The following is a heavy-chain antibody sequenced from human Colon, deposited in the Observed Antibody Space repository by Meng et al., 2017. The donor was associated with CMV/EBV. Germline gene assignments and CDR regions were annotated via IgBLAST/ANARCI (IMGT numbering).Heavy chain of an antibody. V-gene: IGHV1-18*01. CDR2: INGYNGYT. J-gene: IGHJ4*02. D-gene: IGHD1-1*01. CDR1: GYTFISSG. Sequence: ASVKVSCKASGYTFISSGIGWVRQAPGQGLEWMGWINGYNGYTIYAQNLQGRVTMTTEKTTSTAYMEVTNLRSDDTAVYYCARGQQNGFVDHWGQGTLVTVSS. CDR3: ARGQQNGFVDH.